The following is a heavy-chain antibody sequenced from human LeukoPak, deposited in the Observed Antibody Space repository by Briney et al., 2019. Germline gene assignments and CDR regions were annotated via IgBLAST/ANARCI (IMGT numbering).Heavy chain of an antibody. CDR2: FSGSGIVT. CDR1: GFTFSNHA. D-gene: IGHD2-15*01. J-gene: IGHJ4*02. CDR3: AKTSVGEGRIIGSGYFDN. V-gene: IGHV3-23*01. Sequence: GGSLRLSCAASGFTFSNHAMTWVRQAPGKGLEWVSIFSGSGIVTYYADSGKGRFTISRDNSKNSLYRQMNNLSAEDTAVYYCAKTSVGEGRIIGSGYFDNWGQGTLVTVSS.